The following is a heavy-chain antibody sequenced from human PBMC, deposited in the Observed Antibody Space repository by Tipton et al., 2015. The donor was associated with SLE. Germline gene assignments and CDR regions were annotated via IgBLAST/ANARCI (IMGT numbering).Heavy chain of an antibody. CDR2: IRYDGSNK. CDR3: AREITMERGFDY. V-gene: IGHV3-30*02. J-gene: IGHJ4*02. Sequence: SLRLSCAASGFTFSSYGMHWVRQAPGKGLEWVAFIRYDGSNKYYADSVKGRFTISRDNSKNTLYLQMNSLRAEDTAVYYCAREITMERGFDYWGQGTLVTVSS. D-gene: IGHD3-10*01. CDR1: GFTFSSYG.